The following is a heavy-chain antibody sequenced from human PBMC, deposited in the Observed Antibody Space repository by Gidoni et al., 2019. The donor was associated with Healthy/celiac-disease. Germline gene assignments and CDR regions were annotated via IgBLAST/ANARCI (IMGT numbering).Heavy chain of an antibody. Sequence: QVQLQESGPGLVTPSETLSLTCTVSGGSIRSSYWSWIRQPAGKGLEWIGRIYTSGSTNYNPSLKSRVTMSVDTSKNQFSLKLSSVTAADTAVYYCARDRKDIVVVPAILGMDVWGQGTTVTVSS. CDR3: ARDRKDIVVVPAILGMDV. V-gene: IGHV4-4*07. CDR2: IYTSGST. J-gene: IGHJ6*02. CDR1: GGSIRSSY. D-gene: IGHD2-2*01.